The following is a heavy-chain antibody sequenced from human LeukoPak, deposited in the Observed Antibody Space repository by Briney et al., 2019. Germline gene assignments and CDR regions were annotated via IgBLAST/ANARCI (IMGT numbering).Heavy chain of an antibody. J-gene: IGHJ3*02. V-gene: IGHV4-59*08. CDR2: IYYSGST. Sequence: MSSETLSLTCTVSGGSISTYYWSWIRQSPGKGLEWIGYIYYSGSTNYNPSLKSRVTISLDTSKPQFSLKLSSVTAADTAVYYCARPMARGSPDAFDIWGQGTMVTVSS. CDR1: GGSISTYY. CDR3: ARPMARGSPDAFDI. D-gene: IGHD3-10*01.